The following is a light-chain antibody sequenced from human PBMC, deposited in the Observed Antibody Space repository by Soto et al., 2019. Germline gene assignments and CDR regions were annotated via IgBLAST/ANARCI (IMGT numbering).Light chain of an antibody. Sequence: QSVLTQPASVSGSPGQSITISCTGTSSDVGGYNSVSWCQQHPGKAPKLVIYEVTNRPSGISNRFSGSKSGNTASLTISGLQAEDEADYYCSSYTSSSTRVFGTGTRSPS. CDR2: EVT. CDR1: SSDVGGYNS. CDR3: SSYTSSSTRV. V-gene: IGLV2-14*01. J-gene: IGLJ1*01.